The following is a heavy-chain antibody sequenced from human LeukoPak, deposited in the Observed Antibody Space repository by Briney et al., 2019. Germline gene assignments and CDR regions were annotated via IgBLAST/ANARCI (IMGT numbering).Heavy chain of an antibody. CDR1: RFTFSGYS. Sequence: PGGSLRLSCAASRFTFSGYSMNWVRQAPGKGLEWVSSISSSSSYIYYADSVKGRFTISRDNAKNSLYLQMNSLRAEDTAVYYCARTFRDYYESSGXXXGMDVWGQGTTVTVS. D-gene: IGHD3-22*01. CDR3: ARTFRDYYESSGXXXGMDV. J-gene: IGHJ6*02. CDR2: ISSSSSYI. V-gene: IGHV3-21*01.